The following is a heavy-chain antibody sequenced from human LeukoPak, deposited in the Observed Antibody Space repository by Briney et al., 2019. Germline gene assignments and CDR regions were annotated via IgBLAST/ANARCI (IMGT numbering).Heavy chain of an antibody. CDR3: ARRSELMTTVTYFDY. D-gene: IGHD4-17*01. Sequence: SETLSLTCAVYGGAFSGYYWSWIRQPPGKGLEWIGEINHSGSTNYNPSLKSRVTISVDTSKNQFSLKLSSVTAADTAVYYCARRSELMTTVTYFDYWGQGTLVTVSS. CDR1: GGAFSGYY. V-gene: IGHV4-34*01. CDR2: INHSGST. J-gene: IGHJ4*02.